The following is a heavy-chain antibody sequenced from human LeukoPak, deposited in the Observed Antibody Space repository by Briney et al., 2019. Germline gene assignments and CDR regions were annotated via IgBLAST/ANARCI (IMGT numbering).Heavy chain of an antibody. D-gene: IGHD3-22*01. J-gene: IGHJ4*02. Sequence: ASVTVSCTASGYTFTSYAMNWVRQAPGQGLEWMGWINTNTGNPTYAQGFTGRIVFSLDTSVSTAYLQISSLKAEDSAVYYCAKNGLGAVVKTDWGQGTLVTVSS. CDR1: GYTFTSYA. CDR3: AKNGLGAVVKTD. V-gene: IGHV7-4-1*02. CDR2: INTNTGNP.